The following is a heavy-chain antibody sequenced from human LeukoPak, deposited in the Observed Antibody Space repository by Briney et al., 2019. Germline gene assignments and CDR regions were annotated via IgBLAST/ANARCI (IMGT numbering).Heavy chain of an antibody. Sequence: GALSLSFAASGFTVSSNYMSWVRPAPGKGLEWVSVFYAGASTYYVDSVKGRFNISRDNSKNTLNLQMNSLRAEDTAVYYCARVAHYGSGSYLFDYWGQGTLVTVSS. CDR3: ARVAHYGSGSYLFDY. CDR1: GFTVSSNY. D-gene: IGHD3-10*01. CDR2: FYAGAST. J-gene: IGHJ4*02. V-gene: IGHV3-66*01.